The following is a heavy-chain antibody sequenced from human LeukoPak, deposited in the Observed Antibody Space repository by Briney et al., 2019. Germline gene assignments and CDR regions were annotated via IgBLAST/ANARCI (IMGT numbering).Heavy chain of an antibody. Sequence: PSETLSPTCTVSGGSISSYYWSWIRQPPGKGLEWIGYIYYSGSTNYNPSLKSRVTISVDTSKNQFSLKLSSVTAADTAVYYCAREAVAGTGIDYWGQGTLVTVSS. CDR1: GGSISSYY. J-gene: IGHJ4*02. D-gene: IGHD6-19*01. CDR3: AREAVAGTGIDY. CDR2: IYYSGST. V-gene: IGHV4-59*01.